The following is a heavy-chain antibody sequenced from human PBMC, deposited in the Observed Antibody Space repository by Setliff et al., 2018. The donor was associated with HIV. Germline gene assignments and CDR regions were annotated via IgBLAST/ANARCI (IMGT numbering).Heavy chain of an antibody. J-gene: IGHJ4*02. D-gene: IGHD6-19*01. CDR3: ASTGYSSGWSFDY. CDR1: GDSFNGSHYL. CDR2: INHTGST. Sequence: SETLSLTCTVSGDSFNGSHYLWSWLRQPPGKGLEWIGEINHTGSTNYNPSLKSRVTISVDTSKNQFSLKLSSVTAADTAVYYCASTGYSSGWSFDYWGQGTLVTVSS. V-gene: IGHV4-39*07.